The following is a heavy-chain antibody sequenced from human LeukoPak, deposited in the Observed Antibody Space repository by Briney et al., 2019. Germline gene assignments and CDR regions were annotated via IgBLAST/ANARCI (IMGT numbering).Heavy chain of an antibody. V-gene: IGHV3-74*01. CDR3: ARDVAARPFDY. CDR1: GFTFSSYW. J-gene: IGHJ4*02. D-gene: IGHD6-13*01. Sequence: SGGSLRLSCAASGFTFSSYWMHWVRHAPGKGLVWVSRINSDGSSTSYADSVKGRFTISRDNAKNTLYLQMNSLRAEDTAVYYCARDVAARPFDYWGQGTLVTVSS. CDR2: INSDGSST.